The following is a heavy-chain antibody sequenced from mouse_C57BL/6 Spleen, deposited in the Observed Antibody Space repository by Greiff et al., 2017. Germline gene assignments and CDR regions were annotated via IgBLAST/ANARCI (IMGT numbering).Heavy chain of an antibody. J-gene: IGHJ3*01. CDR1: GYTFTDYN. D-gene: IGHD2-4*01. CDR2: INPNNGGT. Sequence: EVQLQQSGPELVKPGASVKIPCKASGYTFTDYNMAWVKQSHGKSLEWIGDINPNNGGTIYNQKFKGKATLTVDKSSSTAYMELRSLTSEDTAVYYCASRIYYDYDGFGFAYWGQGTLVTVSA. CDR3: ASRIYYDYDGFGFAY. V-gene: IGHV1-18*01.